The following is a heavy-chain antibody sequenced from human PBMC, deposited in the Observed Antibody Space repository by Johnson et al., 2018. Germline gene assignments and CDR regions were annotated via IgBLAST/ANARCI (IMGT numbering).Heavy chain of an antibody. CDR2: INSDGSST. CDR1: GFTFSSYW. J-gene: IGHJ6*02. CDR3: ASCIAARPYYFNGLDV. D-gene: IGHD6-6*01. V-gene: IGHV3-74*02. Sequence: EVQLVESGGGLVQPGGSLRLSCAASGFTFSSYWMHWVRQAPGKGLVWVSRINSDGSSTNYADSVKGRFTISRDNAKNTLYLQKNSLRADDAAVYYCASCIAARPYYFNGLDVWGQGTTVTVSS.